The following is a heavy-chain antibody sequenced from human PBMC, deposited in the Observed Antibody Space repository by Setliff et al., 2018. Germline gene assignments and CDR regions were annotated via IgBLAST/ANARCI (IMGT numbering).Heavy chain of an antibody. CDR2: INPNAGNI. D-gene: IGHD2-15*01. Sequence: ASVKVSCKASGCTFTAYYIHWVRQAPGQGLEWMGWINPNAGNINYIRKFQGRVTMTRDTSISTAYMELRRLKSDDTAVYYCARGEHIVSGDFYHYIDVWGKGTTVTVSS. J-gene: IGHJ6*03. CDR1: GCTFTAYY. CDR3: ARGEHIVSGDFYHYIDV. V-gene: IGHV1-2*02.